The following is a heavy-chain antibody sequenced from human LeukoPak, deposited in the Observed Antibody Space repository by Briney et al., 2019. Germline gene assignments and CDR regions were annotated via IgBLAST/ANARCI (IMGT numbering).Heavy chain of an antibody. CDR2: INQGGSVR. J-gene: IGHJ4*02. V-gene: IGHV3-7*01. CDR1: GFSFSTYW. CDR3: ARDPGSSSFEL. Sequence: GGSLRLSCAASGFSFSTYWMSWVRQTPEKGLEFVANINQGGSVRNYMDSLKGRCTISRDDAKKSLYLEINSLRADDTAVYYCARDPGSSSFELWGRGALVTVSS. D-gene: IGHD6-6*01.